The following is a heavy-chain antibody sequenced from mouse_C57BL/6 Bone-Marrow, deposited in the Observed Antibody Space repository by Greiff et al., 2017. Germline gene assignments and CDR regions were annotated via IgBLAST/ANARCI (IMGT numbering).Heavy chain of an antibody. J-gene: IGHJ4*01. Sequence: QVQLQQPGAELVKPGASVKLSCKASGYTFTSYWMQWVKQRPGQGLEWIGEIDPSDSYTNYNQKFKGKATLTVDTSSSTAYMQLSSLTSEDSAVYYCARSFYYYGSRWYYAMDYWGQGTSVTVSS. D-gene: IGHD1-1*01. V-gene: IGHV1-50*01. CDR2: IDPSDSYT. CDR1: GYTFTSYW. CDR3: ARSFYYYGSRWYYAMDY.